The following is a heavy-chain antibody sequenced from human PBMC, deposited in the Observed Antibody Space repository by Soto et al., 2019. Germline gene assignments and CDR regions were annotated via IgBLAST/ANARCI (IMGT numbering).Heavy chain of an antibody. D-gene: IGHD6-19*01. J-gene: IGHJ5*02. V-gene: IGHV3-11*01. CDR1: GFTFSDYY. CDR3: ASFSLGSGGHNWFDP. Sequence: QVQLVESGGGLVKPGGSLRLSCAASGFTFSDYYMSWIRQAPGKGLEWLSYISSSGSTIYYADSVKGRFTISRDNTKNSLYLQMNSLKPEDTAVYYCASFSLGSGGHNWFDPWGQGTLVTVSS. CDR2: ISSSGSTI.